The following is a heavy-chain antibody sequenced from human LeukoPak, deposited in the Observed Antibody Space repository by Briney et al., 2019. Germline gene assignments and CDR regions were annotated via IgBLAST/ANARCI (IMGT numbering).Heavy chain of an antibody. CDR1: GFIFSGTV. J-gene: IGHJ4*01. V-gene: IGHV3-30*18. CDR2: LSYDGTNE. D-gene: IGHD2-15*01. CDR3: AKDSGGSVLED. Sequence: GGSLRLSCAASGFIFSGTVMHWVRQAQGKGLEWVAVLSYDGTNEYYEDSVKGRFTISRDNSKNNLYLHMNSLRHDDTAVYYCAKDSGGSVLEDWGHGSLVIVSS.